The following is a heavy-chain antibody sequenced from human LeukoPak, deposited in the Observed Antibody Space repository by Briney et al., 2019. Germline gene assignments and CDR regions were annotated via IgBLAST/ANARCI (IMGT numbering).Heavy chain of an antibody. CDR1: GFTFSNNW. Sequence: GGSLRLSCATSGFTFSNNWMHWVRQAPGRGLVWVSRIKGDGSSTSYADSVKGRFTISRDNAKNTLFLQMNSLRAEDTAVYYCVRDGVGAPPFDYWGQGALVIVSS. CDR3: VRDGVGAPPFDY. D-gene: IGHD1-26*01. J-gene: IGHJ4*02. CDR2: IKGDGSST. V-gene: IGHV3-74*01.